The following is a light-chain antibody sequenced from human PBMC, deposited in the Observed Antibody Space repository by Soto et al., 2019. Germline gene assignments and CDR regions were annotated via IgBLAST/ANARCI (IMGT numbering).Light chain of an antibody. V-gene: IGLV2-14*01. Sequence: QSVRTQPASVSGSPGQSITISCTGTSSDVGAYIYVSWYQHHPGKAPKVMIYEVTNRPSGVSDRFSGSKSGNTASLTISGLQAEDEADYYCCSCTSSRTYVFGTGTKVTVL. CDR3: CSCTSSRTYV. CDR1: SSDVGAYIY. J-gene: IGLJ1*01. CDR2: EVT.